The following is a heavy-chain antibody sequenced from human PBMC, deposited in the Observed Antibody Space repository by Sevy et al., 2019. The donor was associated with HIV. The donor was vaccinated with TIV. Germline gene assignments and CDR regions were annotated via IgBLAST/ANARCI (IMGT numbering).Heavy chain of an antibody. CDR3: AITKDYYDNSGSPFDY. Sequence: ASVKVSCKVSGYTLTKLAMHWVRRAPGKGLEWIGTFDPEDGETIYAQKFQGRVTMTEDTSIDTAYMELSNLRSEDTAVFYCAITKDYYDNSGSPFDYWGQGSLVTVSS. CDR2: FDPEDGET. CDR1: GYTLTKLA. J-gene: IGHJ4*02. V-gene: IGHV1-24*01. D-gene: IGHD3-22*01.